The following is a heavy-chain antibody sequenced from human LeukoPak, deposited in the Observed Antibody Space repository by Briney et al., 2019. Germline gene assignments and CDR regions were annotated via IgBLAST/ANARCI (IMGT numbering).Heavy chain of an antibody. CDR3: TTDYYDSSGYYGY. CDR2: IKSKTDGGTT. Sequence: PGGSLRLSCAASGFTFSNAWMSWVRQAPGKGLEWVGRIKSKTDGGTTDYAAPVKGRFTISRDDSKNTLYLQMNSLKTEDTAVYYCTTDYYDSSGYYGYWGQGTLVTVSS. V-gene: IGHV3-15*01. J-gene: IGHJ4*02. CDR1: GFTFSNAW. D-gene: IGHD3-22*01.